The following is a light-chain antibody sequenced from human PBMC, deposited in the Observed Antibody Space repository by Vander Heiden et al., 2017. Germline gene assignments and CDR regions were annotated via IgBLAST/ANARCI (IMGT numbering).Light chain of an antibody. V-gene: IGLV3-9*01. CDR1: NIGSKN. Sequence: SYALTQPLSVSVALGQTARITCGGNNIGSKNVHWYQQKPGQAPVLVLFSDANRASGIPERFSGSNSGYTATLTIRRAQAGDEADYYCQVWDRNLVMFGGGTKLTVL. CDR3: QVWDRNLVM. J-gene: IGLJ3*02. CDR2: SDA.